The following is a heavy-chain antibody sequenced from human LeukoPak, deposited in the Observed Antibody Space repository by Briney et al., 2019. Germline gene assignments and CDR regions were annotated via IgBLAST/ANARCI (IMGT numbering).Heavy chain of an antibody. J-gene: IGHJ3*02. CDR3: TRKGVDVFDI. CDR1: GFTFSSYN. D-gene: IGHD3-10*01. CDR2: ISTGSTYI. V-gene: IGHV3-21*01. Sequence: PGGSLRLSCAASGFTFSSYNMNWVRQAPGKGLEWVSSISTGSTYIYYADSVKGRFTISRDNTKNSLYLQMNSLRAEDTAVYYCTRKGVDVFDIWGQGTMVTVSS.